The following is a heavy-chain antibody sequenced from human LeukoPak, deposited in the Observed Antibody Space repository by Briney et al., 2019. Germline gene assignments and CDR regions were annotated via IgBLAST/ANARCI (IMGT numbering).Heavy chain of an antibody. Sequence: GRSLRLSRAASGFTFDDYAMRWVRQAPGKGLEWVSGISWNSGSIGYADSVKGRFTISRDNAKNSLYLQMNSLRAEDTALYYCAKDMTYRVGATDAFDIWGQGTMVTVSS. V-gene: IGHV3-9*01. CDR1: GFTFDDYA. J-gene: IGHJ3*02. CDR3: AKDMTYRVGATDAFDI. CDR2: ISWNSGSI. D-gene: IGHD1-26*01.